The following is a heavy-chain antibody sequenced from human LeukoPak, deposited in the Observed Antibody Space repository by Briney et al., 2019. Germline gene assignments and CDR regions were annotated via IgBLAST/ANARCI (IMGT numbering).Heavy chain of an antibody. CDR1: GFTFCTYW. Sequence: GGTPRLSSAASGFTFCTYWTTSGPEAPRERLERVANIQKDAGEKYYVDSVKGRFTIYRDNAKSSLYLQMNSLRAEDTAVYYCVRKMYSSGWYLDYWGQGNLVTVSS. CDR3: VRKMYSSGWYLDY. J-gene: IGHJ4*02. V-gene: IGHV3-7*01. CDR2: IQKDAGEK. D-gene: IGHD6-19*01.